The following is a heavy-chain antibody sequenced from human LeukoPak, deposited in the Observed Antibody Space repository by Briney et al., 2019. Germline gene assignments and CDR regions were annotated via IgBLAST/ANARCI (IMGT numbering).Heavy chain of an antibody. CDR2: TSGSGDST. D-gene: IGHD6-19*01. CDR1: GFTFSSYA. J-gene: IGHJ4*02. Sequence: GGSLRLSCAASGFTFSSYAMSWVRQAPGKGLEWVSSTSGSGDSTYYADSVKGRFTISRDNSKNTLFLEMYTLTAEDTAVYYCARAYSSGWYGYWGQGTLVTVSS. CDR3: ARAYSSGWYGY. V-gene: IGHV3-23*01.